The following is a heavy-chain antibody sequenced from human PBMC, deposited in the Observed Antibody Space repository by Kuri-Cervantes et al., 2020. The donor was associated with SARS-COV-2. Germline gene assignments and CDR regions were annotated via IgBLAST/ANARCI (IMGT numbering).Heavy chain of an antibody. J-gene: IGHJ4*02. CDR1: GFNFDDHG. D-gene: IGHD2-2*01. Sequence: GGSLRLSCAASGFNFDDHGMSWVRQAPGKGLEWVSGISWNGGITGYADSVKGRLTISRDNAKNSLFLQMTSLRAEDTAVYYCAREGGGYCSSSSCFSLDHWGQGALVTVSS. V-gene: IGHV3-20*04. CDR3: AREGGGYCSSSSCFSLDH. CDR2: ISWNGGIT.